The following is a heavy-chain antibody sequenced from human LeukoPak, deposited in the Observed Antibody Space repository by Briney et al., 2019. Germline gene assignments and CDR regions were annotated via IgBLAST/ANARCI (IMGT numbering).Heavy chain of an antibody. J-gene: IGHJ4*02. CDR1: GYTFTSDY. CDR2: INPSGGRT. Sequence: ASVKVSCKASGYTFTSDYMHWVRQAPGQGLEWMGIINPSGGRTTYAQKFQDRVAMTRDMSTSTVYMELSSLRSGDTALYYCARGSRFLDFWGQGTLVTVSS. V-gene: IGHV1-46*01. D-gene: IGHD2-2*01. CDR3: ARGSRFLDF.